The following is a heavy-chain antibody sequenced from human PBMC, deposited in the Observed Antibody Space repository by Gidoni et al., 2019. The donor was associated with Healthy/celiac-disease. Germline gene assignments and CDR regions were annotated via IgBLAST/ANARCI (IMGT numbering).Heavy chain of an antibody. CDR2: IIPFFATA. J-gene: IGHJ4*02. D-gene: IGHD2-8*01. CDR3: ARGEYGDVLI. CDR1: GGTFSRYA. Sequence: VQLVQSGDEVKKPGSSVRVSCRASGGTFSRYAISWVRQAHGQGLEWMGGIIPFFATANYAQKFPGRATITADESTRTAYMELSSLGSEDTGVYYCARGEYGDVLIWGQGTPVTVSS. V-gene: IGHV1-69*01.